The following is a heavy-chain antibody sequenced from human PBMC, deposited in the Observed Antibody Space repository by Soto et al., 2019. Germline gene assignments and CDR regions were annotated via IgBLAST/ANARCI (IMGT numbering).Heavy chain of an antibody. V-gene: IGHV1-69*12. CDR1: GGTFSSYA. CDR3: ARDLQSEGYYYGMDV. CDR2: IIPIFGTA. D-gene: IGHD6-19*01. J-gene: IGHJ6*02. Sequence: QVQLVQSGAEVKKPGSSVKVSCKASGGTFSSYAISWVRQAPGQGLEWMGGIIPIFGTANYAQKFQGRVTIXVDXSXTTAYMELSSLRSEDTAVYYCARDLQSEGYYYGMDVWGQGTTVTVSS.